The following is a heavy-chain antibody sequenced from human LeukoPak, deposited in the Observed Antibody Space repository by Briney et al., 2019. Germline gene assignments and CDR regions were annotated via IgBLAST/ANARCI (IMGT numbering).Heavy chain of an antibody. CDR1: GGSISSYY. CDR2: IYTSGST. Sequence: SETLSLTCTVSGGSISSYYWSWIRQPAGKGLEWIGRIYTSGSTNYNPSLTSRVTMSVDTSKNQFSLRLTSVTAADTAVYYCARVKWLSGTSFDAFDIWGQGTMVTVSS. V-gene: IGHV4-4*07. D-gene: IGHD2/OR15-2a*01. J-gene: IGHJ3*02. CDR3: ARVKWLSGTSFDAFDI.